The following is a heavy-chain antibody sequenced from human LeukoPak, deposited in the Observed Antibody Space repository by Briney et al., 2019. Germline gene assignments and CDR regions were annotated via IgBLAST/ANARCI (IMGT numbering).Heavy chain of an antibody. V-gene: IGHV3-11*06. CDR3: ARESYWGSSGKGFDC. D-gene: IGHD7-27*01. CDR2: ISSSSSYT. Sequence: GGSLRLSCAASVFTFSDYYMSWIRQAPGKGLGRVSYISSSSSYTNYADSVKGRFTISRDNAKNSLYLQMNSLRDEDTAVYYCARESYWGSSGKGFDCWGQGTLVTVSS. CDR1: VFTFSDYY. J-gene: IGHJ4*02.